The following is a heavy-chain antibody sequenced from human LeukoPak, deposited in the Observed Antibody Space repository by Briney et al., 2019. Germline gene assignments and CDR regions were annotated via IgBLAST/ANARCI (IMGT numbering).Heavy chain of an antibody. D-gene: IGHD6-19*01. CDR1: GFTFSNYG. V-gene: IGHV3-33*01. Sequence: LGGSLRLSCAASGFTFSNYGMHWVRQAPGKGLEWVAVMWYDGSNKYYADSVKGRFTISRDNSKNTLYLQMNSLRDEDTAVYYCARESSGWYLDYWGQGTLVTVSS. J-gene: IGHJ4*02. CDR2: MWYDGSNK. CDR3: ARESSGWYLDY.